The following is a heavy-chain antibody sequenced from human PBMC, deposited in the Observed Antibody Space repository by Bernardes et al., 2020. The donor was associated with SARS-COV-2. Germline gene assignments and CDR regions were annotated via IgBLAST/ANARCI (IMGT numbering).Heavy chain of an antibody. CDR1: GFTFSSYW. D-gene: IGHD5-18*01. J-gene: IGHJ2*01. CDR2: IYYSGST. V-gene: IGHV4-39*01. CDR3: ARQVDTSLDWFFDV. Sequence: GSLRLSCAASGFTFSSYWMSWVRQPPGKGLEWIATIYYSGSTYYHPSLKSRVTISVDTSKNQFSLRLSSVTAADTGVYFCARQVDTSLDWFFDVWGRGTLVSVSS.